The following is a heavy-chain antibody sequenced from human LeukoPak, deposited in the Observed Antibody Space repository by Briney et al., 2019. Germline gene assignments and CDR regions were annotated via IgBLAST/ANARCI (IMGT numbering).Heavy chain of an antibody. CDR1: GFTFSSYW. Sequence: GGSLRLSCAASGFTFSSYWMSWGRQAPGKGLEGLANIKQDGRKKYYVDSVKGRFTISRDNAKHSLSLKMNSLRAEDTAVYYCARVPEPEYSYGYYFDYWGQGTLVTVSS. CDR2: IKQDGRKK. J-gene: IGHJ4*02. V-gene: IGHV3-7*03. CDR3: ARVPEPEYSYGYYFDY. D-gene: IGHD5-18*01.